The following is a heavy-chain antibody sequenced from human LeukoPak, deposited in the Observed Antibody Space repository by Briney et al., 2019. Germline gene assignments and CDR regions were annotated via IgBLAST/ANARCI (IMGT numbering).Heavy chain of an antibody. CDR3: ARVQARTRDSRGWGMATIASIDY. CDR2: INQRGSEI. V-gene: IGHV3-7*01. CDR1: GFTFRNHW. D-gene: IGHD5-24*01. J-gene: IGHJ4*02. Sequence: AGGSLRLSCAASGFTFRNHWMTWVRQAPGKGLEWVANINQRGSEIYYVDSVRGRFTISRDNAKNSLYLQMNILRAEDTAVYYCARVQARTRDSRGWGMATIASIDYWGQGTLVTVSS.